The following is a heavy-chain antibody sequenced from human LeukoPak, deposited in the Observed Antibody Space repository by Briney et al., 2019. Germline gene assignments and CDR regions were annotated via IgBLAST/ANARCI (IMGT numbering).Heavy chain of an antibody. D-gene: IGHD3-22*01. CDR3: AKHDSSFYY. J-gene: IGHJ4*02. V-gene: IGHV3-30*02. Sequence: PGGSLRLSCAASGFTFSSYGMHWVRQAPGKGLEWVAFMRSDGSDKYYADSVKGRFTISRDNYKNTLYLQMNSVRAEDTAVYYCAKHDSSFYYWGQGTMVTVSS. CDR2: MRSDGSDK. CDR1: GFTFSSYG.